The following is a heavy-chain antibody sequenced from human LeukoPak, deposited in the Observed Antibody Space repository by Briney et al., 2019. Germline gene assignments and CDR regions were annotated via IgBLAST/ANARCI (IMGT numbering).Heavy chain of an antibody. V-gene: IGHV3-7*01. CDR1: GFTFSSHW. D-gene: IGHD3-22*01. Sequence: PGGSLRLSCAASGFTFSSHWMSWVRQAPGKGLEWVANITLDGSEKYYVDSVKGRFTISRDNAKNSLYLQMNSLRAEDTAVYFCAREGVVVGMEGFDCWGQGTLVTVSS. CDR3: AREGVVVGMEGFDC. CDR2: ITLDGSEK. J-gene: IGHJ4*02.